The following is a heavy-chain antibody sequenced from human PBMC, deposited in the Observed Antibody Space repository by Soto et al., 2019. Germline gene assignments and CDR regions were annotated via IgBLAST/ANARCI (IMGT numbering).Heavy chain of an antibody. CDR3: ARGPSGLYYFDY. CDR2: IIPIFGTA. J-gene: IGHJ4*02. CDR1: GGTFSSYA. V-gene: IGHV1-69*06. Sequence: SVKVSCKASGGTFSSYAISWVRQAPGQGLEWMGGIIPIFGTANYAQKFQGRVTITADKSTSTAYMELSSLRSEDTAVYYCARGPSGLYYFDYWGQGTLVTVSS.